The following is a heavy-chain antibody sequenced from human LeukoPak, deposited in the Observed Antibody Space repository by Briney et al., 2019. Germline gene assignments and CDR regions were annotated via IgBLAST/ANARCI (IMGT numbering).Heavy chain of an antibody. D-gene: IGHD2-2*01. CDR3: ARDRRSRYCSSTSCPNWFDP. J-gene: IGHJ5*02. V-gene: IGHV4-4*07. Sequence: ASETLSLTCTVSGVSISSYYWSWIRQPAGKGLEWIGRIYTSGSTNYNHSLTSRDTISVDKCKNQFSLKLSSVTAADTAVYYCARDRRSRYCSSTSCPNWFDPWGQGTLVTVSS. CDR1: GVSISSYY. CDR2: IYTSGST.